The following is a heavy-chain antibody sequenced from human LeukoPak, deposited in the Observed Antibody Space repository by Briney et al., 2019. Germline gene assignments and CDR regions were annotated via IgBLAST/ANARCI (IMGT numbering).Heavy chain of an antibody. D-gene: IGHD3-22*01. CDR1: GGSFSGYY. J-gene: IGHJ3*02. Sequence: SETLSLTCAVYGGSFSGYYWSGLRQPPGKGLGWIGEINHSGSTNYNPSLKSRVTISVDTSKNQFSLKLSSVTAADTAVYYCARALRITMIALVAFDIWGQGTMVTVSS. CDR2: INHSGST. V-gene: IGHV4-34*01. CDR3: ARALRITMIALVAFDI.